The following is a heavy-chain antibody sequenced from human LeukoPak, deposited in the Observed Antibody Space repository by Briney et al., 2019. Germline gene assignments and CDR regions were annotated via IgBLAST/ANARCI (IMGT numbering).Heavy chain of an antibody. CDR3: ARDEVVAAPNYFGMVV. Sequence: ASVKVSCKASGYTFTSYYMHWVRQAPGQGLEWMGIINPSGGSTSYAQKFQGRGTMTRDTSTSTAYMELSNLRSDDTAVYYCARDEVVAAPNYFGMVVWGQGTTVSVSS. CDR2: INPSGGST. D-gene: IGHD2-15*01. J-gene: IGHJ6*02. CDR1: GYTFTSYY. V-gene: IGHV1-46*01.